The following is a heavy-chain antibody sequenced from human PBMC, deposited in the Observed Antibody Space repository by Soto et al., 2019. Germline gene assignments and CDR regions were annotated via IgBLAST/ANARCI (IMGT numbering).Heavy chain of an antibody. CDR2: VSPYSNIT. J-gene: IGHJ6*02. CDR3: ARNGERDLGLNYYFYYGMDV. D-gene: IGHD3-10*01. Sequence: SVKVSSKASDYIFTTYGISWVRQAPGQGLDWMGWVSPYSNITNYAQKFQGRVTMTTETSTSTVYMELRSLRSDDTAMYYCARNGERDLGLNYYFYYGMDVWGQGPSVTVSS. V-gene: IGHV1-18*01. CDR1: DYIFTTYG.